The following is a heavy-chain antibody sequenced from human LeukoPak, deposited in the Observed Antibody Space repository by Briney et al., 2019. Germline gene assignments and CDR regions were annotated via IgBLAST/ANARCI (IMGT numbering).Heavy chain of an antibody. CDR2: IYTSGST. D-gene: IGHD6-13*01. J-gene: IGHJ5*02. CDR1: GGSISSYY. V-gene: IGHV4-4*07. CDR3: AREHSSSWYSGDWFDP. Sequence: SETLSLTCTVSGGSISSYYWSWIRQPAGKGLEWIGRIYTSGSTNYNPSLKSRVTMSVDTSKNQFSLKLSSVTAADTAVYYCAREHSSSWYSGDWFDPWGQGTLVTASS.